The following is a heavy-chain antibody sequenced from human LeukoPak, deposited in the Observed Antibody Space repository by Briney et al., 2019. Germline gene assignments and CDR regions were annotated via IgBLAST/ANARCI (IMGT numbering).Heavy chain of an antibody. D-gene: IGHD1-1*01. Sequence: PGGSLRLSCAASGFTFSSYGMHWVRQAPGKGLEWVAVISYDGSNKYYADSVKGRFTISRDNSKNTLYLQMNSRRAEDTAVYYCAKDLWTQRGVLDYWGQGTLVTVSS. V-gene: IGHV3-30*18. J-gene: IGHJ4*02. CDR3: AKDLWTQRGVLDY. CDR1: GFTFSSYG. CDR2: ISYDGSNK.